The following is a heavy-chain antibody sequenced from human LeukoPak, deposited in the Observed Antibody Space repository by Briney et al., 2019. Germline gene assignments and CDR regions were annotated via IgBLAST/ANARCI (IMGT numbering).Heavy chain of an antibody. D-gene: IGHD2-15*01. CDR3: ARGGIVVVVAANNWFDP. V-gene: IGHV4-30-4*02. CDR2: IYYSGST. Sequence: SETLSLTCTVSGGSISSGDYYWSWIRQPPGKGLEWIGYIYYSGSTYYNPSLKSRVTISVDTSKNQFSLKLSSVTAADTAVYYCARGGIVVVVAANNWFDPWGQGTLVTVSS. J-gene: IGHJ5*02. CDR1: GGSISSGDYY.